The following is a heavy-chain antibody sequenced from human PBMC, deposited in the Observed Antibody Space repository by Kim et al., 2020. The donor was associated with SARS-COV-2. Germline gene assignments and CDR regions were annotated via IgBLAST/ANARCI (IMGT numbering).Heavy chain of an antibody. CDR1: GGSFSGYY. J-gene: IGHJ5*02. CDR3: ARHRGVRRNWFDP. V-gene: IGHV4-34*01. CDR2: INHSGST. Sequence: SETLSLTCAVYGGSFSGYYWSWIRQPPGKGLEWIGEINHSGSTNYNPSLKSRVTISVDTSKNQFSLKLSSVTAADTAVYYCARHRGVRRNWFDPWGQGTL. D-gene: IGHD1-1*01.